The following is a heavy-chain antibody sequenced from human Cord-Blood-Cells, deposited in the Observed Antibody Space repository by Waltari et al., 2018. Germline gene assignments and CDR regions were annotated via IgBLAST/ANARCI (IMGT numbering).Heavy chain of an antibody. J-gene: IGHJ4*02. CDR3: TRPHSSGFDY. CDR1: GFTFSGSS. Sequence: EVQLVESGGGLVQPGGSLKLSCAASGFTFSGSSITLVRQASGKGLEWVGRIRSKANSYATAYAASVKGRFTISRDDSKNTAYLQMNSLKTEDTAVYYCTRPHSSGFDYWGQGTLVTVSS. D-gene: IGHD6-19*01. V-gene: IGHV3-73*02. CDR2: IRSKANSYAT.